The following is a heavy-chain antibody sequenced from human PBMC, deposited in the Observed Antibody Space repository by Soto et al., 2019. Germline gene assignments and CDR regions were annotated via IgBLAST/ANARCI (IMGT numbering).Heavy chain of an antibody. V-gene: IGHV3-48*01. CDR3: ARDIVATVTKFDY. Sequence: GGSLRLSCAASGFTFSSYSMNWVRQAPGKGLEWVSYISSSSSIIYYADSVKGRFTISRDNAKNSLYLQMNSLRAEDTAVYYCARDIVATVTKFDYWGQGTLVTVSS. CDR1: GFTFSSYS. J-gene: IGHJ4*02. CDR2: ISSSSSII. D-gene: IGHD4-17*01.